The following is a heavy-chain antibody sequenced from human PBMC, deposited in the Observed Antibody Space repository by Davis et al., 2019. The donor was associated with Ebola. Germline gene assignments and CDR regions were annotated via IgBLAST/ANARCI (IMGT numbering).Heavy chain of an antibody. CDR1: GGTFGSYA. V-gene: IGHV1-69*13. CDR3: ARDLESATTEFR. J-gene: IGHJ4*02. CDR2: IIPIFGTA. Sequence: SVKVSCKASGGTFGSYAISWVRQAPGQGLEWMGGIIPIFGTANYAQKFQGRVTITADESTSTAYMELSSLRSEDTAVYYCARDLESATTEFRWGQGTLVTVSS. D-gene: IGHD4-17*01.